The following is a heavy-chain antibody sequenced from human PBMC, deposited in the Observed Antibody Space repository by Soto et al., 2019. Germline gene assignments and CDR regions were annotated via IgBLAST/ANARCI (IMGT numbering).Heavy chain of an antibody. CDR3: ARVGYFDIDGFPRPYDY. J-gene: IGHJ4*02. CDR2: FSGGKENA. CDR1: GYNFTKYS. V-gene: IGHV1-3*01. Sequence: VQLVQSAADVKKPGASVTVSCQASGYNFTKYSIYWVRQAPGQGLEYMGWFSGGKENARYSQKILGRVTITQSSSASRVFMELSGLRSEDTAVYYGARVGYFDIDGFPRPYDYWGQGTRVTVSS. D-gene: IGHD5-18*01.